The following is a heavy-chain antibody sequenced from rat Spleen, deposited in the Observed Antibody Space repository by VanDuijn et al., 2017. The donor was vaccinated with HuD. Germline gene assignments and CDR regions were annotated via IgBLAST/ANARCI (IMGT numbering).Heavy chain of an antibody. CDR1: GFTFSDYY. J-gene: IGHJ2*01. Sequence: EVQLVESDGGLVQPGRSLKLSCAASGFTFSDYYMAWVRQAPTKGLEWVATIRHDGSSTYYRDSVKGRFTISRDNAKSTLYLQMDSLRSEDTATYYCAREYRYNFDYWGQGDMVTVSS. V-gene: IGHV5-29*01. CDR3: AREYRYNFDY. CDR2: IRHDGSST. D-gene: IGHD1-5*01.